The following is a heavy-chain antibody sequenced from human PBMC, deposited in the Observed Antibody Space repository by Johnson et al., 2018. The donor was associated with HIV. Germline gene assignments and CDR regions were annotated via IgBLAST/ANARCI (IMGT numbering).Heavy chain of an antibody. CDR1: GFTFSSYA. Sequence: QVQLVESGGGVVQPGRSLRLSCAASGFTFSSYAMHWVRQAPGKGLEWVAVISYDGSNKYYADSVKGRFTISRDNSKNTLYLQMNSLRAEDTAVDYCAKAYGSSWYGGFDAFDIWGQGTMVTVSS. CDR2: ISYDGSNK. J-gene: IGHJ3*02. CDR3: AKAYGSSWYGGFDAFDI. V-gene: IGHV3-30-3*01. D-gene: IGHD6-13*01.